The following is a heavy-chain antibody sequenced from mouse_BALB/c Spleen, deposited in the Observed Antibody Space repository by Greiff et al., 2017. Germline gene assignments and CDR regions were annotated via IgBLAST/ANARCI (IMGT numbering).Heavy chain of an antibody. D-gene: IGHD2-1*01. CDR2: ILPGSGST. J-gene: IGHJ4*01. Sequence: VMLVESGAELMKPGASVKISCKATGYTFSSYWIEWVKQRPGHGLEWIGEILPGSGSTNYNEKFKGKATFTADTSSNTAYMQLSSLTSEDSAVYYCASKGGNYVSYAMDYWGQGTSVTVSS. V-gene: IGHV1-9*01. CDR1: GYTFSSYW. CDR3: ASKGGNYVSYAMDY.